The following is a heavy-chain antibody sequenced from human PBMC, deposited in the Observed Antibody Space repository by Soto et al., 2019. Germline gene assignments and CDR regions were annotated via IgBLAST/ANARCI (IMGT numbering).Heavy chain of an antibody. D-gene: IGHD1-1*01. CDR3: ARGLDWNDSLDY. CDR1: GFTFSDYW. Sequence: GGSLRLSCSASGFTFSDYWMHWVRQAPGQGLVWVSRINRDDSRTNYADAVMGRFTISRDNVENTVSLLMNSLSAEDTAVYFCARGLDWNDSLDYWGQGTLVTVSS. V-gene: IGHV3-74*01. J-gene: IGHJ4*02. CDR2: INRDDSRT.